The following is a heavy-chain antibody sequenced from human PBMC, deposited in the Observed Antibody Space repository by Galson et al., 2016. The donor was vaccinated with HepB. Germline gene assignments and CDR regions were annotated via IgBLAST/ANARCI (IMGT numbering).Heavy chain of an antibody. D-gene: IGHD1-26*01. Sequence: SLRLSCAASGFTVSNNYVSWVRQAPGKGLEWVALVSFDGKNKFYADSVKGRFTISKDNSQSTLFLQMNSLRTDDTAVYFCARDRRPAGAFKSDRVGAADYWGQGTLVSVSS. J-gene: IGHJ4*02. CDR2: VSFDGKNK. CDR3: ARDRRPAGAFKSDRVGAADY. V-gene: IGHV3-30*03. CDR1: GFTVSNNY.